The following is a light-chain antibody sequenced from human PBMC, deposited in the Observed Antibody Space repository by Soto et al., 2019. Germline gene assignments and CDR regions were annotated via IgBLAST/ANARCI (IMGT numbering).Light chain of an antibody. CDR3: QQYETFSGT. J-gene: IGKJ1*01. CDR2: DAS. V-gene: IGKV1-5*01. Sequence: DIQMTQSPSTLSASVGDRVTITCRASQSISSWLAWYQQKPGKAPKLLIYDASSLESGVPSRSSGSGSGTKFTLTIASLQPDDFATYYCQQYETFSGTFGPGTKVDIK. CDR1: QSISSW.